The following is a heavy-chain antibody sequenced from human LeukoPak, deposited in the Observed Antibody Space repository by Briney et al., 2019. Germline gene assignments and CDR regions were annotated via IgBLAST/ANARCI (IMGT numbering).Heavy chain of an antibody. J-gene: IGHJ4*02. V-gene: IGHV3-23*01. CDR2: ISGSGGST. CDR1: GFTFSSYA. D-gene: IGHD4-17*01. Sequence: GGSLRLSCAASGFTFSSYAMSWVRQAPGNGLEWVSAISGSGGSTYYADSVKGRFTISRDNSKNTLYLQMNSLRAEDTAVYYCAKTSTRVTTGFDYWGQGTLVTVSS. CDR3: AKTSTRVTTGFDY.